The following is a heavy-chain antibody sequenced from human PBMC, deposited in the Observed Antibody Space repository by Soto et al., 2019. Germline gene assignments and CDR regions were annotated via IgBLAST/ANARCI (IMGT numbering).Heavy chain of an antibody. D-gene: IGHD2-2*01. CDR1: GGTFSSYA. J-gene: IGHJ6*02. CDR2: IIPIFGTA. V-gene: IGHV1-69*06. Sequence: SVKVSCKASGGTFSSYAISWVRQAPGQGLEWMGGIIPIFGTANYAQKFQGRVTITADKPTSTAYMELSSLRSEDTAVYYCARGCSSTSCHNYYYYYGMDVWGQGTTVTVSS. CDR3: ARGCSSTSCHNYYYYYGMDV.